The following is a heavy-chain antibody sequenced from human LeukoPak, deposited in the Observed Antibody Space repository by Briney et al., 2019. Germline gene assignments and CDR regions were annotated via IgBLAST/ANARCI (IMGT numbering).Heavy chain of an antibody. CDR1: GFTFSSYS. D-gene: IGHD3-16*02. V-gene: IGHV3-48*01. CDR2: ISSSSSTI. Sequence: GGSLRLSCAASGFTFSSYSMNWVRQAPGKGLEWVSYISSSSSTIYYADSVKGRFTISRDNAKNSLYLQMNSLRAEDTAVYYCARGKDHVWGSYHNYFDYWGQGTLVTVSS. J-gene: IGHJ4*02. CDR3: ARGKDHVWGSYHNYFDY.